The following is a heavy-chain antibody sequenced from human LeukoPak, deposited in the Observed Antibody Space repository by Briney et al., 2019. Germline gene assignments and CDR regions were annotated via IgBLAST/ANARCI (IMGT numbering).Heavy chain of an antibody. CDR3: ASSSGSSGSSDAFDI. V-gene: IGHV1-69*06. J-gene: IGHJ3*02. CDR2: IIPIFGTA. CDR1: GGTFSSYA. D-gene: IGHD3-22*01. Sequence: SVTVSCKASGGTFSSYAISWVRQAPGQGLEWIGGIIPIFGTANYAQKFQGRVTITADKSTSTAYMELSSLRSEDTAVYYCASSSGSSGSSDAFDIWGQGTMVTVSS.